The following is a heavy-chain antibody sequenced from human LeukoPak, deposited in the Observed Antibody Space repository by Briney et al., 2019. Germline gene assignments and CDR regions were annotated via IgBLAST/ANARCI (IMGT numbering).Heavy chain of an antibody. Sequence: ASVTVSCTASGYTFTSYGISWVRQAPGQGLEWMGWISAYSGNTNYAQKLQGRVTMTTDTSTSTAYMELSSLRSEDTAVYYCAGARRGYSDDWGQGTLVTVSS. D-gene: IGHD5-18*01. CDR1: GYTFTSYG. J-gene: IGHJ4*02. V-gene: IGHV1-18*01. CDR2: ISAYSGNT. CDR3: AGARRGYSDD.